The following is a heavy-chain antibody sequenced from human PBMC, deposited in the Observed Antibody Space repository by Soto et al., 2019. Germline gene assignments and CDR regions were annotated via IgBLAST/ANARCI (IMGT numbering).Heavy chain of an antibody. Sequence: GGSLRLSCAASGFTFSSYAMSWVRQAPGKGLEWVSAISGSGGSTYYADSVKGRFTISRDNSKNRLYLQMNSLRAEDTAVYYCAKDDGPLDWNPIEYYYYGMDVWGQGTTVTVSS. D-gene: IGHD1-1*01. J-gene: IGHJ6*02. CDR1: GFTFSSYA. CDR2: ISGSGGST. CDR3: AKDDGPLDWNPIEYYYYGMDV. V-gene: IGHV3-23*01.